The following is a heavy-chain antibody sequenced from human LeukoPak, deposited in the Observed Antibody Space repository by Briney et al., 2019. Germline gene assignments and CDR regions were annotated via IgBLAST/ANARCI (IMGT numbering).Heavy chain of an antibody. CDR2: IYYSVST. CDR1: GGSISSYY. D-gene: IGHD6-13*01. J-gene: IGHJ6*03. V-gene: IGHV4-59*01. Sequence: SETLSLTCTVSGGSISSYYWSWIRQPPGKGLEWIGYIYYSVSTNYNPSLKSRVTISVDTSKNQFSLKLSSVTAADTAVYYCARLLAGTPYYYYYYMDVWGKGTTVTVSS. CDR3: ARLLAGTPYYYYYYMDV.